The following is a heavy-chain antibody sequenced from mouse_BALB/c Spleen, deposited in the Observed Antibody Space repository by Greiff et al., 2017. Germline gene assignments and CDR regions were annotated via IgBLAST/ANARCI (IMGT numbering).Heavy chain of an antibody. Sequence: QVQLKQSGAELARPGASVKLSCKASGYTFTSYWMQWVKQRPGQGLEWIGAIYPGDGDTRYTQKFKGKATLTADKSSSTAYMQLSSLASEDSAVYYCARNGDGYYPFDYWGQGTTLTVSS. CDR1: GYTFTSYW. V-gene: IGHV1-87*01. D-gene: IGHD2-3*01. J-gene: IGHJ2*01. CDR3: ARNGDGYYPFDY. CDR2: IYPGDGDT.